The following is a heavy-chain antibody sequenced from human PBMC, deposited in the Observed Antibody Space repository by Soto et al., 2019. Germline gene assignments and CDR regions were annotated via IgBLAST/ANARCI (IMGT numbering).Heavy chain of an antibody. CDR3: ARGSYQGPHTAMVQVWFDP. Sequence: SETLSLTCTVSGGSISSYYWSWIRQPAGKGLEWIGRIYTSGSTNYNPSLKSRVTMSVDTSKNQFSLKLSSVTAADTAVYYCARGSYQGPHTAMVQVWFDPWGQGTLVTVSS. CDR2: IYTSGST. CDR1: GGSISSYY. D-gene: IGHD5-18*01. J-gene: IGHJ5*02. V-gene: IGHV4-4*07.